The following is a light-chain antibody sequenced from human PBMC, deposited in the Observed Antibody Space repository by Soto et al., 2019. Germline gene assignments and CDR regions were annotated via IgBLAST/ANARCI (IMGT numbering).Light chain of an antibody. CDR1: SSDVGAYRY. CDR3: SSYTSSTTYV. V-gene: IGLV2-14*01. J-gene: IGLJ1*01. Sequence: QSVLTQHASVSGSPGQSITISCTGASSDVGAYRYVSWYQQHPGKAPKLIIYDVSDRPSGISNRFSGSKSDNTASLTISGLQAEDEAEYYCSSYTSSTTYVFGTGTKVTVL. CDR2: DVS.